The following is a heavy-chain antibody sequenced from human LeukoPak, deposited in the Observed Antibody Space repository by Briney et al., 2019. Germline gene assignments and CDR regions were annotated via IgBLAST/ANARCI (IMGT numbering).Heavy chain of an antibody. J-gene: IGHJ4*02. D-gene: IGHD3-9*01. Sequence: ASVKVSCKASGYTFTTHDINWVRQAPGQGLEWMGIINPSGGSTSYAQKFQGRVTMTRDTSTSTVYMELNSLRSEDTAVYYCARVLRYFDWSDLGDYWGQGTLVTVSS. CDR1: GYTFTTHD. V-gene: IGHV1-46*01. CDR3: ARVLRYFDWSDLGDY. CDR2: INPSGGST.